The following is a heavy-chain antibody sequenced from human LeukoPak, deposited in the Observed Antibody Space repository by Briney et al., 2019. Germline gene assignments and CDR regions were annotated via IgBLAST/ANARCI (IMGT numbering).Heavy chain of an antibody. V-gene: IGHV1-3*01. J-gene: IGHJ3*02. CDR3: ARERDAFDI. Sequence: VASVKVSCKASGYTFTNYAMYWVRQAPGQRLEWMGWINAGNGYTKYSQKFQGRVTITRDTSASTAYMELSSLRSEDTAVYYCARERDAFDIWGQGTMVTVSS. CDR2: INAGNGYT. CDR1: GYTFTNYA.